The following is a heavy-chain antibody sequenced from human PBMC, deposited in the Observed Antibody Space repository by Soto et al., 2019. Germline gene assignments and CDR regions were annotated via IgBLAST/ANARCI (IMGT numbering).Heavy chain of an antibody. CDR2: ISYDGSNK. D-gene: IGHD3-22*01. CDR1: GFTFSSYA. Sequence: GGSLRLSCAASGFTFSSYAMHWVRQAPGKGLEWVAVISYDGSNKYYADSVKGRFTISRDNSKNTLYLQMNSLRAEDTAVYYRARDGVVYYDSSGFSVGYWFDPWGQGTLVTVSS. V-gene: IGHV3-30-3*01. CDR3: ARDGVVYYDSSGFSVGYWFDP. J-gene: IGHJ5*02.